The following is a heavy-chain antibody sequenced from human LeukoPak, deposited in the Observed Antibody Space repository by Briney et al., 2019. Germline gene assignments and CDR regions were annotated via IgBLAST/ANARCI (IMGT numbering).Heavy chain of an antibody. J-gene: IGHJ4*02. CDR2: ISGSGGST. CDR1: GFIFSSYA. Sequence: GGSLRLSCAASGFIFSSYAMSWVRQAPGKGLEGVSAISGSGGSTYYADSVKGRFTISRDNSKNTLYLQMNSLRAEDTAVYYCVGYDILTGYYYWGQGTLVTVSS. V-gene: IGHV3-23*01. CDR3: VGYDILTGYYY. D-gene: IGHD3-9*01.